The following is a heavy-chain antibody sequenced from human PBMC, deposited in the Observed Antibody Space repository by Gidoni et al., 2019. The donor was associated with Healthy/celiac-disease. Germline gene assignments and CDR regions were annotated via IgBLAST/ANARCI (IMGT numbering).Heavy chain of an antibody. J-gene: IGHJ4*02. D-gene: IGHD2-15*01. CDR2: IYHSGST. CDR1: GYSISSGYY. CDR3: ARDPDEVSNCSGGSCY. Sequence: QVQLQESGPGLVKPSETLSLTCTVSGYSISSGYYWGWIRQPPGKGLEWIGSIYHSGSTYYNPSLKSRVTISVDTSKNQFSLKLSSVTAADTAVYYCARDPDEVSNCSGGSCYWGQGTLVTVSS. V-gene: IGHV4-38-2*02.